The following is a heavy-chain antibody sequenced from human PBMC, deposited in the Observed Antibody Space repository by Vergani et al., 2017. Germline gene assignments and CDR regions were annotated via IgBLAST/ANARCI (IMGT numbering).Heavy chain of an antibody. CDR2: IYHSGST. D-gene: IGHD1-20*01. CDR3: ARLLTGTTIYYYYGMDV. J-gene: IGHJ6*02. Sequence: QVQLQESGPGLVKPSGTLSLPCAVSGGSISSSNWWSWVRQPPGKGLEWIGEIYHSGSTNYNPSLKSRVTISVDKSKNQFSLKLSSVTAADTAVYYCARLLTGTTIYYYYGMDVWGQGTTVTVSS. CDR1: GGSISSSNW. V-gene: IGHV4-4*02.